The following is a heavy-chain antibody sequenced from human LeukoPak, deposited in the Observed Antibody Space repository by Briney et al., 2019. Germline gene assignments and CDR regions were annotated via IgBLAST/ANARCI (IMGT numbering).Heavy chain of an antibody. CDR2: ISSSSSYI. J-gene: IGHJ4*02. CDR3: AGSYDSSGYYSDY. CDR1: GFTFSSYW. V-gene: IGHV3-21*01. Sequence: GGSLRLSCAASGFTFSSYWMSWVRQAPGKGLEWVSSISSSSSYIYYADSVKGRFTISRDNAKNSLYLQMNSLRAEDTAVYYCAGSYDSSGYYSDYWGQGTLVTVSS. D-gene: IGHD3-22*01.